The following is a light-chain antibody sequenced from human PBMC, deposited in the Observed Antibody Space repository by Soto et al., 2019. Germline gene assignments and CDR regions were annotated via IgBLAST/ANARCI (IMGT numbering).Light chain of an antibody. CDR2: EVS. CDR1: SSDVGGYNS. CDR3: NSYRHSTTLV. V-gene: IGLV2-14*01. Sequence: QSALTQPASVSGSPGQSITISCTGTSSDVGGYNSVSWFQQHPSKAPKLIIYEVSHRPSGVSIRFSGSKSGNTASLTISGLPAEDEADYYCNSYRHSTTLVFGTGTKVTVL. J-gene: IGLJ1*01.